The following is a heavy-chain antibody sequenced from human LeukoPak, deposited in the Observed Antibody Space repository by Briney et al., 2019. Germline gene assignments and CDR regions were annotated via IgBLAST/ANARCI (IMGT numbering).Heavy chain of an antibody. CDR3: VTSTGQQFIPYDY. J-gene: IGHJ4*02. D-gene: IGHD6-13*01. CDR2: IYGADAA. V-gene: IGHV3-66*02. Sequence: GGSLRLSCAASGFNVSSNYMTWIHQAPGKGLEWVSLIYGADAAYYAESVRGRFMISRDNLKNTLFLQMNSLRVEDTAVYYCVTSTGQQFIPYDYWGQGTHVTVSS. CDR1: GFNVSSNY.